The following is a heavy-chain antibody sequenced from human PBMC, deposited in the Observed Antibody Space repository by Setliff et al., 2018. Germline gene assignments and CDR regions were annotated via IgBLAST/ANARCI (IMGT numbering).Heavy chain of an antibody. V-gene: IGHV4-59*01. CDR2: VCYNGST. D-gene: IGHD1-26*01. CDR1: GGSINNYH. Sequence: RLSETLSLTCTVSGGSINNYHWNWIRQPPGKGLEWIGYVCYNGSTHYNPSLNSRVTMSVDTSKNQFSLKLTSVSAADTAVYYCARWGENSGRPDWRAFDIWGQGTMVTVSS. CDR3: ARWGENSGRPDWRAFDI. J-gene: IGHJ3*02.